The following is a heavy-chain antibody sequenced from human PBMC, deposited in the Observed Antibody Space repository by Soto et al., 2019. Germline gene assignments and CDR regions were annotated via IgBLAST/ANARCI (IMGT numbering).Heavy chain of an antibody. D-gene: IGHD3-22*01. J-gene: IGHJ4*02. Sequence: WASVKVSCKASGYTFTSYGISWVRQAPGQGLEWMGWISAYNGNTNYAQKLQGRVTMTTDTSTSTAYMELRSLRSDDTAVYYCACYSYYDSSGYPNDYWGQGTLVTVSS. CDR1: GYTFTSYG. V-gene: IGHV1-18*01. CDR2: ISAYNGNT. CDR3: ACYSYYDSSGYPNDY.